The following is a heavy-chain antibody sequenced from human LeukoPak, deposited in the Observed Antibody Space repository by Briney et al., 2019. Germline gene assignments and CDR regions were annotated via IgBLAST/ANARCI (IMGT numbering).Heavy chain of an antibody. J-gene: IGHJ4*02. Sequence: GGSLRLSCAASGFTFSSYGMHWVRQAPGKGLEWVAVISYDGSNKYYADSVKGRFTISRDNSKNTLYLQMNSLRAEDTAVYYCAKVLYGSGSYDPLFDYWGQGTLVTVSS. V-gene: IGHV3-30*18. D-gene: IGHD3-10*01. CDR2: ISYDGSNK. CDR1: GFTFSSYG. CDR3: AKVLYGSGSYDPLFDY.